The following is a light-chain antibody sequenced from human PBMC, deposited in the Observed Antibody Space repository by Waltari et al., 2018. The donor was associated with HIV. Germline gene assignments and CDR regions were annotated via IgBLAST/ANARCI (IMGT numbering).Light chain of an antibody. J-gene: IGKJ3*01. CDR2: DAS. CDR1: HNINNY. Sequence: DIQMTHSPPSPSASAGDRVTITCRASHNINNYVNWYQHKPGKVPRLLIYDASTLESGAPSRFSGSGFGTDFTLTISGLQQEDFATYYCLQTYSAPLTFGPGTRVDFK. CDR3: LQTYSAPLT. V-gene: IGKV1-39*01.